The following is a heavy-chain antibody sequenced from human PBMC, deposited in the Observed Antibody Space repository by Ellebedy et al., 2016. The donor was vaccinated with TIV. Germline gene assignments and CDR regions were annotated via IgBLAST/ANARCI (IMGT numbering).Heavy chain of an antibody. V-gene: IGHV3-21*01. CDR3: ARDKSRTMIALDY. CDR2: ISSSGYYI. D-gene: IGHD3-22*01. J-gene: IGHJ4*02. CDR1: GFTFRSYT. Sequence: GESLKISCAASGFTFRSYTMNWVRQAPGKGLEWVSSISSSGYYIYYADSVKDRFTIPRDNAKNSLFLQMNSLRAEDTAVYYCARDKSRTMIALDYWGQGTLVTVSS.